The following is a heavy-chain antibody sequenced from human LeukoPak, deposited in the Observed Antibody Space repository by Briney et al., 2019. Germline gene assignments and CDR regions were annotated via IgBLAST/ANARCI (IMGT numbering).Heavy chain of an antibody. V-gene: IGHV2-5*02. D-gene: IGHD1-1*01. Sequence: SGPTLVKPTQTLTLTCTFSGFSLSTSGVGEGWIRQPPGKAMEWLALIYWDDDKRYSPSLKSRLTITKDTSKNQVVLTMTNMDPVDTATYYCAHRTGTTFLFDYWGQGTLVTVSS. CDR3: AHRTGTTFLFDY. CDR1: GFSLSTSGVG. J-gene: IGHJ4*02. CDR2: IYWDDDK.